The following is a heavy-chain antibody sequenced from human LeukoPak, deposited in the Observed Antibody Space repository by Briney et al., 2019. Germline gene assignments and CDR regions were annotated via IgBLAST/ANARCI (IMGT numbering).Heavy chain of an antibody. J-gene: IGHJ4*02. D-gene: IGHD3-9*01. V-gene: IGHV1-2*02. CDR2: IHPNSGAT. Sequence: ASVKVSCKTSGYTFTDYYLHWVRQAPGQGLEWVVWIHPNSGATHYAQKFQGRLTMTRDTSISTVYMELTRLRSDDTAVHDCARDMGKNIGYDNAYWGQGTWSPPP. CDR3: ARDMGKNIGYDNAY. CDR1: GYTFTDYY.